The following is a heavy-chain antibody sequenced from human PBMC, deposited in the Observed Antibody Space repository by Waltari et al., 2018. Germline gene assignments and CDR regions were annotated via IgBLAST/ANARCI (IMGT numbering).Heavy chain of an antibody. CDR3: VTALGDRSSASRPFDV. CDR2: VYPEDGET. CDR1: GYRFTDYY. V-gene: IGHV1-69-2*01. J-gene: IGHJ3*01. D-gene: IGHD3-10*01. Sequence: EVQLLQSGTELKKPGSTVKISCQVSGYRFTDYYIHWVQQAPGKGPQWLGRVYPEDGETRYAERFQGRVTITADTATDTAFMELSSLTSDDTAGYYCVTALGDRSSASRPFDVWGLGTLITVSS.